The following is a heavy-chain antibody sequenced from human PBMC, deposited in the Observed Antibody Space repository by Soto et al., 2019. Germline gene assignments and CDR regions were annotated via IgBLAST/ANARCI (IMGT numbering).Heavy chain of an antibody. D-gene: IGHD3-10*01. CDR1: GGSISSGGYY. V-gene: IGHV4-31*03. Sequence: SETLSLTCTVSGGSISSGGYYWSWIRQHPGKGLEWIGYIYYSGSTYYNPSLKSRGTISVDTSKNKFSLKLTSVTAADTGVYYCARQVVDGAVAGSGSFDSWGQGTLVTVSS. CDR2: IYYSGST. J-gene: IGHJ4*02. CDR3: ARQVVDGAVAGSGSFDS.